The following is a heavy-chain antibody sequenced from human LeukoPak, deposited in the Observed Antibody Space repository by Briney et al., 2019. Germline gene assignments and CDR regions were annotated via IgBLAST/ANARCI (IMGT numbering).Heavy chain of an antibody. V-gene: IGHV3-23*01. J-gene: IGHJ4*02. CDR3: AKGLGYDSSGYYSGFDY. CDR1: GFTFSSYA. CDR2: ISGSGGST. Sequence: GGSLRLSCAASGFTFSSYAMSWVRQAPGKGLEWVSAISGSGGSTYYADSVKGRFTISRDNSKNTPYLQMNSLRAEDTAVYYCAKGLGYDSSGYYSGFDYWGQGTLVTVSS. D-gene: IGHD3-22*01.